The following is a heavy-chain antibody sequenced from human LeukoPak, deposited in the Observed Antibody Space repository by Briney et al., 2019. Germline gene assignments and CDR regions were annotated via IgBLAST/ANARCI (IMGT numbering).Heavy chain of an antibody. V-gene: IGHV3-66*01. Sequence: PGGSLRLSCAASEFSVGSNYMTWVRQAPGKGLEWVSLIYSGGSTYYADSVKGRFTISRDNSKNTLYLQMNSLRAEDTAVYYCARGARFRSYGSGTYYTSLPFDPWGQGTLVTVSS. D-gene: IGHD3-10*01. J-gene: IGHJ5*02. CDR2: IYSGGST. CDR3: ARGARFRSYGSGTYYTSLPFDP. CDR1: EFSVGSNY.